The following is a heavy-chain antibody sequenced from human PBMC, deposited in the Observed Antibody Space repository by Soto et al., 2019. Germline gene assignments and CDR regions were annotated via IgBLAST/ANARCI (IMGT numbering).Heavy chain of an antibody. CDR2: SSSNGIST. CDR1: GFISSSYS. Sequence: GGSLRLSCSASGFISSSYSIHWVRQAPWKGLEYVSGSSSNGISTYYADSVKGRFIFSRDNSKNTLYLQMDSLRRDDTAVYHCVKGRTVLDHGSLDPWGQGTLVTVSS. CDR3: VKGRTVLDHGSLDP. J-gene: IGHJ5*02. D-gene: IGHD4-17*01. V-gene: IGHV3-64D*06.